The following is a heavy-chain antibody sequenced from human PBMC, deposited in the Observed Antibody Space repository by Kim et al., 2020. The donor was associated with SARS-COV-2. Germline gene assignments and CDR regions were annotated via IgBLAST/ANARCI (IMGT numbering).Heavy chain of an antibody. Sequence: GGSLRLSCAASGFTLSDYYMSWIRQAPGKGLEWISYISSYGTTIYYRDSVKGRFTISRDNDKNSLYLQMNSLRAEDTAVYYCATAQYYYESSGYTGGMDVWGQGTTVTVSS. D-gene: IGHD3-22*01. V-gene: IGHV3-11*01. CDR2: ISSYGTTI. CDR3: ATAQYYYESSGYTGGMDV. CDR1: GFTLSDYY. J-gene: IGHJ6*02.